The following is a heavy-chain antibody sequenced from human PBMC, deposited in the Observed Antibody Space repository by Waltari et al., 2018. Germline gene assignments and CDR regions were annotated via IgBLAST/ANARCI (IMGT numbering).Heavy chain of an antibody. CDR2: ISSSSSSI. Sequence: EVQLVDSGGGLVKPGGSLRLSCAASGFTFSTYSMNWVRQVPGKGLEWVSSISSSSSSIYYADSVKGRFTISRDNAKNSLYLQMNSLRAEDTAVYYCARFRWFKGMFDYWGQGTLVTVSS. CDR3: ARFRWFKGMFDY. D-gene: IGHD2-15*01. V-gene: IGHV3-21*01. CDR1: GFTFSTYS. J-gene: IGHJ4*02.